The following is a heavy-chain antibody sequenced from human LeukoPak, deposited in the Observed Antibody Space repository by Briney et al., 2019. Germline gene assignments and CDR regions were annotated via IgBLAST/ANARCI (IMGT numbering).Heavy chain of an antibody. D-gene: IGHD3-10*01. CDR3: ARRDYYGSGSYYYFDY. CDR1: GFTFDDYA. J-gene: IGHJ4*02. Sequence: GGSLRLSCAASGFTFDDYAMHWVRQAPGKGLEWVSGISWNSGSIGYADSVKGRFTISRDNAKNSLYLQMNSLRAEDTAVYYCARRDYYGSGSYYYFDYWGQGTLVTVSS. V-gene: IGHV3-9*01. CDR2: ISWNSGSI.